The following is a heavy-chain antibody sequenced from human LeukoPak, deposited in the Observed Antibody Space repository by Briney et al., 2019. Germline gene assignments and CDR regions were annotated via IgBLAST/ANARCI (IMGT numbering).Heavy chain of an antibody. D-gene: IGHD2-2*01. Sequence: QPGGSLRLSCAASGFTFSSYWMSWVRQAPGKGLEWVANIKQDGSEKYYVDSVKGRFTISRDNAKNSLYLQMNSLRAEDTAVYYCARDSLVGTPQDDYWGQGTLVTVSS. CDR2: IKQDGSEK. CDR1: GFTFSSYW. CDR3: ARDSLVGTPQDDY. J-gene: IGHJ4*02. V-gene: IGHV3-7*01.